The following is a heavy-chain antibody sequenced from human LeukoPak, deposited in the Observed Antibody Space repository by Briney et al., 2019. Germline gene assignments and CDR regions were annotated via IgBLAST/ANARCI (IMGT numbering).Heavy chain of an antibody. CDR3: ARRHCSSTSCYGQFDY. Sequence: GESLKISCKGSGYSFTSYWIGWVRQMPGKGLERMGIIYPGDSDTRYSPSFQGQVTISADKSISTAYLQWSSLKASDTAMYYCARRHCSSTSCYGQFDYWGQGTLVTVSS. CDR1: GYSFTSYW. V-gene: IGHV5-51*01. D-gene: IGHD2-2*01. J-gene: IGHJ4*02. CDR2: IYPGDSDT.